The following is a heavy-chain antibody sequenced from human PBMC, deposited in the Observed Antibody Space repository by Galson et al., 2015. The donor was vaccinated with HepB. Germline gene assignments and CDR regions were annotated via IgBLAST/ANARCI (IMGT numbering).Heavy chain of an antibody. Sequence: PALVKPTQTLTLTCTFSGFSLSSSGVAVGWVRQSPGKALEWVGIIYWNDDKRYSPSLKSRLTITRDTSKNQVVLKMTNMRPVDTGRYYCAHSRKLGMNFDYWSQGTLVTVSS. V-gene: IGHV2-5*01. D-gene: IGHD7-27*01. CDR3: AHSRKLGMNFDY. CDR2: IYWNDDK. J-gene: IGHJ4*02. CDR1: GFSLSSSGVA.